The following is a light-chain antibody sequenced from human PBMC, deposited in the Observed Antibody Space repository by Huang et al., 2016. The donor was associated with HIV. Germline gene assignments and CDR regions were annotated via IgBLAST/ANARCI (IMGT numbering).Light chain of an antibody. J-gene: IGKJ5*01. V-gene: IGKV3-20*01. CDR2: GAS. CDR1: HSVSSSY. CDR3: QQYGDSPIT. Sequence: EIVLTQSPGTLSLSPGERATLSCRASHSVSSSYLAWYQQKRGQAPRLLIYGASSRATGIPARFSGSGAGTDFALTISRLEPEDFAVYYGQQYGDSPITFGQGTRLEIK.